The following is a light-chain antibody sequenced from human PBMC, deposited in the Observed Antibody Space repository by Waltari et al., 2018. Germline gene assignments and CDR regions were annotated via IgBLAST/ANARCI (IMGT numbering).Light chain of an antibody. CDR2: SNN. CDR1: RSNIGPNT. Sequence: QSVLTQPPSASGTPGQGVTISCSGSRSNIGPNTVNWYQQLPGTAPKVLIYSNNHRPSGVPDRFSGSKSGTSASLAVIGLQSEDEGDYYCATWDDSLNGVVFGGGTKLTVL. V-gene: IGLV1-44*01. J-gene: IGLJ2*01. CDR3: ATWDDSLNGVV.